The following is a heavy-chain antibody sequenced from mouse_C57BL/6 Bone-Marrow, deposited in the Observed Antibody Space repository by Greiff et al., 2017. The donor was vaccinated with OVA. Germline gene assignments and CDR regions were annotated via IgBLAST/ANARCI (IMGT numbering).Heavy chain of an antibody. D-gene: IGHD1-2*01. CDR2: ISSGGSYT. J-gene: IGHJ3*01. CDR3: ARTPYYYGSPY. V-gene: IGHV5-6*01. Sequence: EVHLVESGGDLVKPGGSLKLSCAASGFTFSSYGMSWVRQTPDKRLEWVATISSGGSYTYYPDSVKGRFTISRDNAKNTLYLQMSSLKSEDTAMYYCARTPYYYGSPYWGQGTLVTVSA. CDR1: GFTFSSYG.